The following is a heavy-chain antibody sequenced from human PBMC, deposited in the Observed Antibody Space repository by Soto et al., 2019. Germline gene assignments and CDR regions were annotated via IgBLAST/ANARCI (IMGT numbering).Heavy chain of an antibody. D-gene: IGHD5-12*01. Sequence: GGSLRLSCAASGFTFSSYGMHWVRQAPGKGLEWVAVIWYDGSNKYYADSVKGRFTISRDNSKNTLYLQMNSLRAEDTAVYYCARVRYSGYARQDYYYGRDVWGQGTTVTVSS. J-gene: IGHJ6*02. V-gene: IGHV3-33*01. CDR2: IWYDGSNK. CDR1: GFTFSSYG. CDR3: ARVRYSGYARQDYYYGRDV.